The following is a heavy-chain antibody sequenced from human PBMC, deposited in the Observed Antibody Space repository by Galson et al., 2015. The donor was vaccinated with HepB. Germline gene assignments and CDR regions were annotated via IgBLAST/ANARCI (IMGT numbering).Heavy chain of an antibody. CDR3: VREVRNGWYYFDY. D-gene: IGHD6-19*01. J-gene: IGHJ4*02. CDR2: ISTNGATI. CDR1: GLTFSSYT. V-gene: IGHV3-48*01. Sequence: SLRLSCAASGLTFSSYTMNWVRQTPGTGLQWVSYISTNGATIHYADSVKGRFTITRDNSENMLYLQMNSLRAEDSAVYYCVREVRNGWYYFDYWGPGAQVTVSS.